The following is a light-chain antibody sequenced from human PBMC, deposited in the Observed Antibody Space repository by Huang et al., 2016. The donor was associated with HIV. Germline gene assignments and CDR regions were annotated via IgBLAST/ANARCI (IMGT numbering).Light chain of an antibody. Sequence: EIVLTQSPATRSVSPGERATRACRASQSVGNTLAWYQQNPGQAPKLLMYDASTGATGVPARFSGSGSGTDFTLTISSLHAEDVAVYYCQQYSDWPYTFGQGTKLEIK. CDR1: QSVGNT. J-gene: IGKJ2*01. CDR3: QQYSDWPYT. CDR2: DAS. V-gene: IGKV3-15*01.